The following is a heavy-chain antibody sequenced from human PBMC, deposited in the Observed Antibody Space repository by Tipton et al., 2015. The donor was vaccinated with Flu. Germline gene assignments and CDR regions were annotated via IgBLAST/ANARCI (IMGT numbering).Heavy chain of an antibody. Sequence: QLVQSGAEVKKPGASVRISCTASGYTFSTYTMNWVRQAPGKGLEWVSFISSSSSHIYYGDSVKGRFTISRDNAKNSLYLQMNSLRDEDTAVYYCARKWFGADNNAMDVWGQGTTVTVSS. V-gene: IGHV3-21*01. CDR3: ARKWFGADNNAMDV. D-gene: IGHD3-10*01. J-gene: IGHJ6*02. CDR2: ISSSSSHI. CDR1: GYTFSTYT.